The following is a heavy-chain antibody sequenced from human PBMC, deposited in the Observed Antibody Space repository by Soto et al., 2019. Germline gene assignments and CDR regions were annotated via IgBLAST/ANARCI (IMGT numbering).Heavy chain of an antibody. V-gene: IGHV3-48*02. J-gene: IGHJ6*02. CDR2: ISSSSSTI. CDR1: GFTFSSYS. Sequence: LRLSCAASGFTFSSYSMNWVRQAPGKGLEWVSYISSSSSTIYYADSVKGRFTISRDNAKNSLYLQMNSLRDEDTAVYYCARGGFGVVHKYGMDVWGQGTTVTVSS. D-gene: IGHD3-3*01. CDR3: ARGGFGVVHKYGMDV.